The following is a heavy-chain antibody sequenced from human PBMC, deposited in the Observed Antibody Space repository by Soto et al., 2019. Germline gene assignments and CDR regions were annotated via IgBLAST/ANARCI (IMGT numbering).Heavy chain of an antibody. CDR2: ISAYNGNT. Sequence: ASVKVSCKASGYTFTSYGISWVRQAPGQGLEWMGWISAYNGNTNYAQKFQGRVSMTTDTSTTTAYMELRSLRSDDTAVYYCARVVPGAEAWFGPWGQGTLVTVLL. CDR3: ARVVPGAEAWFGP. D-gene: IGHD2-2*01. V-gene: IGHV1-18*01. J-gene: IGHJ5*02. CDR1: GYTFTSYG.